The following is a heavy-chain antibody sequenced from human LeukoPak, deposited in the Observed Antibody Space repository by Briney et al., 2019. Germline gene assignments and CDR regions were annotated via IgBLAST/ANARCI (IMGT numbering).Heavy chain of an antibody. V-gene: IGHV3-30*02. CDR2: IRYDGSNK. J-gene: IGHJ4*02. CDR3: ARGPAYYDILPGQLGGFDY. CDR1: GFAFSSYG. D-gene: IGHD3-9*01. Sequence: GGSLRLSCAASGFAFSSYGMHWVRQAPGKGLEWVAFIRYDGSNKYYADSVKGRFTISRDNSKNTMYLQMNSLRDEDTAVYYCARGPAYYDILPGQLGGFDYWGKGTLVTVSS.